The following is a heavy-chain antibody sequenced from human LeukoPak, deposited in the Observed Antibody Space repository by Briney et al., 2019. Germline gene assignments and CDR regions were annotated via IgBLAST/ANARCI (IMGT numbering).Heavy chain of an antibody. CDR3: AKDHHSGSWYLRSDYFDY. CDR2: ISGSGGST. Sequence: PGGSLRLSCAASGFTFSSYAMSWVRQAPGKGLEWVSAISGSGGSTYYADSVKGRFTISRDNSKNTLYLQMNSLRAEDTAVYYCAKDHHSGSWYLRSDYFDYWGQGTLVTVSS. V-gene: IGHV3-23*01. D-gene: IGHD6-13*01. J-gene: IGHJ4*02. CDR1: GFTFSSYA.